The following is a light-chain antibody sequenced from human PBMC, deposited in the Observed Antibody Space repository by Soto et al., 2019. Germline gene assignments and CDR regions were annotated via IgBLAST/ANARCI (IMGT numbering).Light chain of an antibody. J-gene: IGKJ5*01. V-gene: IGKV1-33*01. CDR3: QQYYNVPIT. CDR2: DAS. Sequence: DIQMTQSPSSLSASVGGGVTITCQASQDIGNYLNWYQQRPGKAPKLMILDASSLDTGVPSRFSGSGSGTDFTFTISSLQSEDIATYYCQQYYNVPITLGQGTRLEIK. CDR1: QDIGNY.